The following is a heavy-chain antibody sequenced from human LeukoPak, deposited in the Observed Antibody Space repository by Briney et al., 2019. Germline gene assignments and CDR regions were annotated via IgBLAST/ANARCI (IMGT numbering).Heavy chain of an antibody. CDR2: IYWDDAE. CDR1: GFSLSSRGVG. V-gene: IGHV2-5*02. CDR3: AHRGGNYYDKFDS. Sequence: SGPTLAKPTQTLTLTCTFSGFSLSSRGVGVGWIRQPPGKALEWLSLIYWDDAERFRPSLKSRLPITKDTSKNQVVLTMPNMDPVDTATYYCAHRGGNYYDKFDSWGQGTLVTVSS. J-gene: IGHJ4*02. D-gene: IGHD1-26*01.